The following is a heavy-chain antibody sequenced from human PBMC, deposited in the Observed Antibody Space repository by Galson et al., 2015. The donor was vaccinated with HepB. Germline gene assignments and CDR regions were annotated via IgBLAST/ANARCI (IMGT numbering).Heavy chain of an antibody. CDR3: ATYIYAYSRY. CDR1: GFTFNNAW. CDR2: IYSRADGGAT. D-gene: IGHD2-15*01. Sequence: SLRLSCAASGFTFNNAWMSWVRQAPGKGLEWVGRIYSRADGGATDYAAPVKGRFTISRDDSKDTLYLHMNYLETEDTTIYYCATYIYAYSRYWGQGTLVSVSS. J-gene: IGHJ4*02. V-gene: IGHV3-15*01.